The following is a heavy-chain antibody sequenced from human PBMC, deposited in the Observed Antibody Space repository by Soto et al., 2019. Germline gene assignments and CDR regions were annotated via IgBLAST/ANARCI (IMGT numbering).Heavy chain of an antibody. J-gene: IGHJ6*02. V-gene: IGHV3-53*01. D-gene: IGHD5-18*01. CDR1: WFTISSSY. Sequence: PWGSLGLSCSASWFTISSSYMSLFRQAPGKGPEWVSVIYSGGSTYYADSVKGRFTISRDNSKNTLFLQMNSLRVEDTAVYYCARGYSYDYYAMGVWGQGTTVTVSS. CDR2: IYSGGST. CDR3: ARGYSYDYYAMGV.